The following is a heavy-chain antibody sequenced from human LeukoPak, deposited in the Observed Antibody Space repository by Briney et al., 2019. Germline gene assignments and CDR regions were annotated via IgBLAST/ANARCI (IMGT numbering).Heavy chain of an antibody. J-gene: IGHJ4*02. Sequence: QPGGSLRLSCAASGFTFSSYAMNWVRQAPGKGLEWVSAISGSGGSTYYADSVKGRFTISRDNSKNTLYLQMNSLRAEDTAVYYCAKDTKLVVPTAMTFWGQGTLVTVSS. CDR1: GFTFSSYA. V-gene: IGHV3-23*01. CDR2: ISGSGGST. D-gene: IGHD2-2*01. CDR3: AKDTKLVVPTAMTF.